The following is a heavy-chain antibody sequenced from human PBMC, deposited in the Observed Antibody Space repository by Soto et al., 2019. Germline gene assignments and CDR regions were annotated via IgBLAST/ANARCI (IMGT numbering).Heavy chain of an antibody. J-gene: IGHJ3*02. CDR3: ARHSPTVRGFTDGFDI. V-gene: IGHV5-10-1*01. CDR2: IDPSDSYT. Sequence: GESLKISCKGSGYRFTTYWISWVRQMPGKGLEWMGRIDPSDSYTNYSPSFQGHVTISADESFSTAYLQWSSLKASDTAMYYCARHSPTVRGFTDGFDIWGQGTMVTVSS. D-gene: IGHD3-10*01. CDR1: GYRFTTYW.